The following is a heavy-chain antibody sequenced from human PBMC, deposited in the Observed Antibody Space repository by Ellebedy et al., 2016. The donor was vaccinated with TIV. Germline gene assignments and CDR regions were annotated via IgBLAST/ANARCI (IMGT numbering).Heavy chain of an antibody. CDR3: ASWRYFDWLQPDY. CDR2: IRSSGSTI. CDR1: GFTFSSYE. V-gene: IGHV3-48*03. D-gene: IGHD3-9*01. J-gene: IGHJ4*02. Sequence: PGGSLRLSCAASGFTFSSYEMNWVRPAPGKGLEWVSYIRSSGSTIYYADSVKGRFTISRDNAKNSLYLQMNSLRAEDTAVYYCASWRYFDWLQPDYWGQGTLVTVSS.